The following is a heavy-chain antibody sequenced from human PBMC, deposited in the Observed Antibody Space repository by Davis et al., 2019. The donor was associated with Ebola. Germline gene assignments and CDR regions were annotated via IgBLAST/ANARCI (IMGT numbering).Heavy chain of an antibody. D-gene: IGHD6-13*01. V-gene: IGHV3-21*04. CDR2: ISSSSSYI. CDR3: AREVAAAGTRYFDY. Sequence: GGSLRLSCVASGFTLNNAWMSWVRQAPGKGLEWVSSISSSSSYIYYADSVKGRFTISRDNAKNTLSLQMNSLRAEDTAVYYCAREVAAAGTRYFDYWGQGTLVTVSS. CDR1: GFTLNNAW. J-gene: IGHJ4*02.